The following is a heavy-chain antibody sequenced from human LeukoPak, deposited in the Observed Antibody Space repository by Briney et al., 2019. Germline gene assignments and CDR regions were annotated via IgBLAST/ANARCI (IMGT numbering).Heavy chain of an antibody. J-gene: IGHJ4*02. Sequence: PGGSLRLSCVASGFTFSSFWMSWVRQAPGRGLEWVANIKQDGSEKYHVDSVTGRFTISRDKAKNSLYMQMNSLRAEDTAVYYCARPLGYCCCGSCFPFDYWGQGALVTVSS. CDR1: GFTFSSFW. CDR2: IKQDGSEK. CDR3: ARPLGYCCCGSCFPFDY. D-gene: IGHD2-15*01. V-gene: IGHV3-7*05.